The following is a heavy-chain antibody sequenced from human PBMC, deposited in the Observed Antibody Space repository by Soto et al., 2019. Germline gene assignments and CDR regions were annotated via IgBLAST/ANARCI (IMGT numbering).Heavy chain of an antibody. CDR1: GVSISSYY. J-gene: IGHJ3*02. V-gene: IGHV4-4*07. CDR2: IYTSGST. Sequence: SETLSLTCTVSGVSISSYYWSWIRQPAGKGLEWIGRIYTSGSTNYNPSLKSRVTMSVDTSKNQFSLKLSSVTAADTAVYYCARDLSRARYGPQDAFDIWGQGTMVTVSS. D-gene: IGHD4-17*01. CDR3: ARDLSRARYGPQDAFDI.